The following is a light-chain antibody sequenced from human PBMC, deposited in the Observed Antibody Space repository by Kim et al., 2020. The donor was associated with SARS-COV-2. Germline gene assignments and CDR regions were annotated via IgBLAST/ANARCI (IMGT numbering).Light chain of an antibody. Sequence: PLVSSTRSCRASQNIDTYLAWYQQRPGQAPRLLVYDASNRATGVPDRFSGSWSGTDFTLTISSLEPEDFSIYYCQQRNSWPPAVTFGGGTKVDIK. J-gene: IGKJ4*01. CDR2: DAS. V-gene: IGKV3-11*01. CDR3: QQRNSWPPAVT. CDR1: QNIDTY.